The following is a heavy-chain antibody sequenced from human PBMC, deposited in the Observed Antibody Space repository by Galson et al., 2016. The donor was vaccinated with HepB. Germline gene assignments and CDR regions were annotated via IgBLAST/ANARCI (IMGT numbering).Heavy chain of an antibody. Sequence: ETLSLTCTVSGGSMTGHYWGWIRQPPGKGLEWIGYIYYSGSTNYSPSLQSRITMSVDTLKNQLSLEVRSVTAADTALYFCARSPNYFTLYGLDVWGQGTAVTVSS. CDR1: GGSMTGHY. V-gene: IGHV4-59*08. J-gene: IGHJ6*02. CDR3: ARSPNYFTLYGLDV. D-gene: IGHD2/OR15-2a*01. CDR2: IYYSGST.